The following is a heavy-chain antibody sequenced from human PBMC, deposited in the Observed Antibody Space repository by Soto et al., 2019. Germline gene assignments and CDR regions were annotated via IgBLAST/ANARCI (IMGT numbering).Heavy chain of an antibody. V-gene: IGHV1-58*02. J-gene: IGHJ6*03. Sequence: GASVKVSCRASGFTFTSSAMQWVRQARGQRLEWIGWIVVGSGNTNYAQKFRERVTITRDVSTSTAYMELSSLRSEDTPVHHRAPWAQPALDYYYIDVCAKGPRSTPP. CDR2: IVVGSGNT. CDR3: APWAQPALDYYYIDV. CDR1: GFTFTSSA. D-gene: IGHD3-16*01.